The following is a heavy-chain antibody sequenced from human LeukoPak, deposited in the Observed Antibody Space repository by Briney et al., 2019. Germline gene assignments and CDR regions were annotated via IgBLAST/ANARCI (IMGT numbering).Heavy chain of an antibody. D-gene: IGHD3-22*01. CDR3: ARPTLVIGAFDI. J-gene: IGHJ3*02. Sequence: SETLSLTCTVSSGSISTSNYYWGWVRQPPGKALEWIGNIFYSGSTYYSPSLKSRVTISLDTSRNQFSLKLNSVTAADTAVYYCARPTLVIGAFDIWGQGTMVTVSS. CDR1: SGSISTSNYY. V-gene: IGHV4-39*07. CDR2: IFYSGST.